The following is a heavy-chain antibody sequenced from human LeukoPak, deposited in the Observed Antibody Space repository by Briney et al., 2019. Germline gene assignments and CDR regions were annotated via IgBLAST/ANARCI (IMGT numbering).Heavy chain of an antibody. J-gene: IGHJ4*02. V-gene: IGHV1-18*01. CDR2: ISAYNGNT. CDR3: AREYYDFWSGYYTGPGYFDY. Sequence: ASVKVSCKASGYTFTSYGISWVRQAHGQGLEWMGWISAYNGNTNYAQKLQGRVTMTTDTSTGTAYMELRSLRSDDTAVYYCAREYYDFWSGYYTGPGYFDYWGQGTLVTVSS. D-gene: IGHD3-3*01. CDR1: GYTFTSYG.